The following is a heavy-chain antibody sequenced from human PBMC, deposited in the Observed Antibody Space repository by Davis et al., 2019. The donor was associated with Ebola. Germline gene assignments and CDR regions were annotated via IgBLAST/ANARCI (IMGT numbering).Heavy chain of an antibody. Sequence: PGGSLRLSCAASGFTVSSNYMSWVRQAPGKGLEWVSVIYSGGSTYYADSVKGRFTISRDNSKNTLYLQMNSLRAEDTAVYYCARDYAVGGRAGYYYYGMDVWGQGTTVTVSS. V-gene: IGHV3-53*01. J-gene: IGHJ6*02. CDR2: IYSGGST. CDR1: GFTVSSNY. CDR3: ARDYAVGGRAGYYYYGMDV. D-gene: IGHD6-19*01.